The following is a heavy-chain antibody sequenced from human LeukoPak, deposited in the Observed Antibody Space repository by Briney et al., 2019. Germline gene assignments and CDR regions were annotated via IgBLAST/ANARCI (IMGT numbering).Heavy chain of an antibody. Sequence: ASVKVSCKASGYTFTSYGISWVRQAPGQGLEWMGWISAYNGNTNYAQKLQGRVTMTTDTSTRTAYMELRSLRSDDTAVYYCARDSKLLYGSGSYFRPLGFDYWGQGTLVTVSS. CDR3: ARDSKLLYGSGSYFRPLGFDY. D-gene: IGHD3-10*01. CDR2: ISAYNGNT. V-gene: IGHV1-18*01. J-gene: IGHJ4*02. CDR1: GYTFTSYG.